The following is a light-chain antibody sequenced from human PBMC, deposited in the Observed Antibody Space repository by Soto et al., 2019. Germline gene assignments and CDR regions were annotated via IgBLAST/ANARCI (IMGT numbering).Light chain of an antibody. CDR1: QSVNIY. J-gene: IGKJ5*01. CDR3: QQRHNWPIT. V-gene: IGKV3-11*01. CDR2: GAS. Sequence: EIVMTQSPATLSVSPGERATLSCRASQSVNIYLAWYQQKPGQAPRLLIFGASSRATGIPARFSGSGSGTDFTLTISSLEPADFGVYYCQQRHNWPITFGQGTRLEIK.